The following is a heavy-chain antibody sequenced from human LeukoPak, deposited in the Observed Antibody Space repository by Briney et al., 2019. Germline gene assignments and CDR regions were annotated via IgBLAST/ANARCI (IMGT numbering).Heavy chain of an antibody. D-gene: IGHD4-17*01. CDR2: ISAYNGNT. V-gene: IGHV1-18*01. Sequence: ASVKVSCKASGYTFTSYGISWVRQAPGQGLEWMGWISAYNGNTNYAQKLQGRVTMTTDTSTSTAYMELRSLRSDDTAVYYCARENYGDYGLLLNPFDYWGQGTLVTVSS. CDR3: ARENYGDYGLLLNPFDY. CDR1: GYTFTSYG. J-gene: IGHJ4*02.